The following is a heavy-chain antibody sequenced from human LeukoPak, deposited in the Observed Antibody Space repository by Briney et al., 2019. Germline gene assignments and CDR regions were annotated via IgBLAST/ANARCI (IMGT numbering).Heavy chain of an antibody. V-gene: IGHV3-48*03. J-gene: IGHJ4*02. Sequence: GGSLRLSCAASXFXFSXYEXXXVXXXXXXXLEWVSYISSSXGTIYYADSVRGXFTISRDNAKNSLYLKMNSLRAEDTAVYYCARGDSASAWGQGTLVTVSS. CDR3: ARGDSASA. D-gene: IGHD2-15*01. CDR1: XFXFSXYE. CDR2: ISSSXGTI.